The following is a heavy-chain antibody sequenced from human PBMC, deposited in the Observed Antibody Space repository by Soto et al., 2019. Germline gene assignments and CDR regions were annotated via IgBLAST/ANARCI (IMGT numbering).Heavy chain of an antibody. D-gene: IGHD2-2*01. CDR1: GYSFTSYW. Sequence: PGESLKSSCKGSGYSFTSYWIGWVRQMPGKGLEWMGIIYPGDSDTRYSPSFQGQVTISADKSISTAYLQWSSLKASDTAMYYCARTWWDIVVVPAAMETFSHWFDPQGQVPLVPVSP. CDR2: IYPGDSDT. CDR3: ARTWWDIVVVPAAMETFSHWFDP. J-gene: IGHJ5*02. V-gene: IGHV5-51*01.